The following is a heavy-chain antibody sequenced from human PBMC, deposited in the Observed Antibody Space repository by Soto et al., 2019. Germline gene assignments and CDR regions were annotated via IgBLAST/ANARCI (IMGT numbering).Heavy chain of an antibody. CDR2: ISSTSSFI. D-gene: IGHD2-15*01. CDR3: ARALRYCSGGICYPPPYYFDY. Sequence: EVQLVESGGGLVKPGGSLRVSCAASGFTFSTYNMNWVRQAPGKGLEWVSSISSTSSFIYYADSVKGRFTISRDNAKNSLSLHMNSLRAEDTAAYSCARALRYCSGGICYPPPYYFDYWGQGTLVTVSS. V-gene: IGHV3-21*01. J-gene: IGHJ4*02. CDR1: GFTFSTYN.